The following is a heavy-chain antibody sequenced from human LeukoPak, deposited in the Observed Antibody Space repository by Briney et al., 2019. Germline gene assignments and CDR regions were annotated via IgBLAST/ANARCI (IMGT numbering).Heavy chain of an antibody. CDR1: GYTFTSYD. V-gene: IGHV1-8*02. Sequence: ASVKVSCKASGYTFTSYDINWVRQATGQGLEWMGWVNPNSGNTGYAQKFQGRVTMTRNTSISTAYMELSSLRSEDTAVYYCARGAITIFSYGMDVWGQGTTVTVSS. D-gene: IGHD3-9*01. CDR2: VNPNSGNT. CDR3: ARGAITIFSYGMDV. J-gene: IGHJ6*02.